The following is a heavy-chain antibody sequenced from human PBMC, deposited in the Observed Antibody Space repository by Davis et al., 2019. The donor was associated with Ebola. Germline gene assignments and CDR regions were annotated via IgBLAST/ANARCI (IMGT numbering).Heavy chain of an antibody. J-gene: IGHJ3*02. CDR3: ARTSIVGTTTTASDI. CDR1: GYTFTSYY. D-gene: IGHD1-26*01. Sequence: AASVKVSCKASGYTFTSYYMHWVRQAPGQGLEWMGIINPSGGSTSYAPRFRGRLTMTRDTSTGTAYLDLRSLRSDDTAVYFCARTSIVGTTTTASDIWGQGTKVTVSS. V-gene: IGHV1-46*01. CDR2: INPSGGST.